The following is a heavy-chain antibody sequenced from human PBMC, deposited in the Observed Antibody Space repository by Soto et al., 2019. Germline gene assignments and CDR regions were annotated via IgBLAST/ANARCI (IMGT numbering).Heavy chain of an antibody. Sequence: ETLSLTCTVSGGSVSGDYWSWIRQPPGKGLEWIGYIYYSGSTNYNPSLNSRVTISVDTSKNQFSLKLSSVTAADTAVYYCARAHVLLLFGELLTDAFDIWCQGTMVTGSS. CDR1: GGSVSGDY. J-gene: IGHJ3*02. CDR2: IYYSGST. D-gene: IGHD3-10*01. V-gene: IGHV4-59*02. CDR3: ARAHVLLLFGELLTDAFDI.